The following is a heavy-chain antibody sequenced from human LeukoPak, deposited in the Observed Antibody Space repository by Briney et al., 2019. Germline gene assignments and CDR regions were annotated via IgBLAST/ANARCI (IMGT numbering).Heavy chain of an antibody. CDR2: IYSGGST. CDR3: AKDRVCSSTSCLDAFDI. CDR1: GFTVSSNY. D-gene: IGHD2-2*01. V-gene: IGHV3-53*05. Sequence: PGGSLRLSCAASGFTVSSNYMSWVRQAPGKGLEWVSVIYSGGSTYYADSVKGRFTISRDNSKNTLYLQMNSLRAEDTAVYYCAKDRVCSSTSCLDAFDIWGQGTMVTVSS. J-gene: IGHJ3*02.